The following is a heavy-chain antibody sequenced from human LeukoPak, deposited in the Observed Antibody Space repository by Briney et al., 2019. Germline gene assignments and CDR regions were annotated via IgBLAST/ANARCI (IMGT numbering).Heavy chain of an antibody. CDR2: INHSGST. CDR3: ARGLAAAGTSRGGFD. V-gene: IGHV4-34*01. CDR1: GGSFSGHY. J-gene: IGHJ4*02. Sequence: SETLSLTCAVYGGSFSGHYWSWIRQPPGKGLEWVGEINHSGSTNYNPSLKSRVTISVDTSKNQFSLKLSSVTAADTAVYYCARGLAAAGTSRGGFDWGQGTLVTVSS. D-gene: IGHD6-13*01.